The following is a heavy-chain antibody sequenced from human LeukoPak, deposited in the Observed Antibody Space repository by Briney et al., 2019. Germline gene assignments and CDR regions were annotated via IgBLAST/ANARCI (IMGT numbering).Heavy chain of an antibody. Sequence: PGGSLRLSCAASGFTFVTYWMHWVRQAPGKGLVWVSRINSDGSSTSYADSVKGRFTISRDNAKNTLYLQMNSLGAEDTAVYYCARSMVRGDIWGQGTMVTVSS. CDR3: ARSMVRGDI. CDR2: INSDGSST. V-gene: IGHV3-74*01. CDR1: GFTFVTYW. J-gene: IGHJ3*02. D-gene: IGHD3-10*01.